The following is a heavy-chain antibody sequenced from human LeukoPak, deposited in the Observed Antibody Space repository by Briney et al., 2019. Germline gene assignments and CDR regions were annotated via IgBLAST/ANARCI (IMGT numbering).Heavy chain of an antibody. J-gene: IGHJ3*02. CDR3: AKDGPEYCSGMDAFDI. CDR2: IRDDGSNK. D-gene: IGHD6-19*01. V-gene: IGHV3-30*02. CDR1: GFTFSSYG. Sequence: PGGSLSLSCAASGFTFSSYGMHWVRQAPGKGLEWVAFIRDDGSNKYYTDSVKGRFTISRDNSKNTLYLQMNSLRPEDTAVYYCAKDGPEYCSGMDAFDIWGLGTMVTVSS.